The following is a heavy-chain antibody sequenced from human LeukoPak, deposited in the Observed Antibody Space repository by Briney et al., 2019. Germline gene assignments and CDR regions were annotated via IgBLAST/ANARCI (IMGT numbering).Heavy chain of an antibody. CDR3: ARMGGFSGYATR. CDR1: GGSISPYY. Sequence: SETLSLTCTVSGGSISPYYWSWIRQSPGKGLEWIGYIYSSGSANYNPSLKSRVTISVDTSKNQFSLKLSSVTAADTAVYYCARMGGFSGYATRWGQGTLVTVSS. CDR2: IYSSGSA. D-gene: IGHD5-12*01. V-gene: IGHV4-59*08. J-gene: IGHJ4*02.